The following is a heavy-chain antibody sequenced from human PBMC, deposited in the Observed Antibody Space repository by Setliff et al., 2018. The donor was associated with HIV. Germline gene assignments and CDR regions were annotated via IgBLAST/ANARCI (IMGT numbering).Heavy chain of an antibody. Sequence: PSETLSLTCTVSGGSISSYYWSWIRQPPGKGLEWIGYVYHSGSTNYNPSLKSRVTISVDTSKNQFSMKLRSVTAADTAVYYCARDLLGSSSLVDYWGQGTLVTVSS. CDR1: GGSISSYY. J-gene: IGHJ4*02. D-gene: IGHD6-6*01. CDR3: ARDLLGSSSLVDY. CDR2: VYHSGST. V-gene: IGHV4-59*12.